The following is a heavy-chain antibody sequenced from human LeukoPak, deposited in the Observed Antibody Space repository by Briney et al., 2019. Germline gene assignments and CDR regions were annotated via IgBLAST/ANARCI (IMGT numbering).Heavy chain of an antibody. V-gene: IGHV4-59*01. Sequence: ASETLSLTCTVSGGSISNYYWNYIRQPPGKGLEWIGYIYYSGITNYNPSLKSRVTISVDTSKNQFSLKLSAVTAAGTAVYYCARAGRWEGRPHAFDIWGQGTMVAVSS. CDR1: GGSISNYY. J-gene: IGHJ3*02. CDR2: IYYSGIT. D-gene: IGHD1-26*01. CDR3: ARAGRWEGRPHAFDI.